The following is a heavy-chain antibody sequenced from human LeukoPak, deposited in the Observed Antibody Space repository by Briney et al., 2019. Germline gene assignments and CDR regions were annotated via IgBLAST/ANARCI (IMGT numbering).Heavy chain of an antibody. J-gene: IGHJ4*02. CDR3: ARTGPVAGSFDY. Sequence: SETLSLTCTVSGGSISSYYWSWIRQPAGKGLEWIGRTYTSGSTNYNPSLKSRVTMSVDTSKNQFSLKLSSVTAADTAVYYCARTGPVAGSFDYWGQGTLVTVSS. V-gene: IGHV4-4*07. CDR1: GGSISSYY. CDR2: TYTSGST. D-gene: IGHD6-19*01.